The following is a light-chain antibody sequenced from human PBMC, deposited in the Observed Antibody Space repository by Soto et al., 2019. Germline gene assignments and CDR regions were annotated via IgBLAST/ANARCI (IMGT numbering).Light chain of an antibody. V-gene: IGKV3-20*01. CDR2: GAS. CDR3: QHDFSSPYT. Sequence: EIVWTQSPGTLCLSPGERATLSCRASRSVSSNYLAWYQQKPGQAPRLLIYGASSRATDIPDRFSGIGSGTDFSLTISRLEPEDFAVYYCQHDFSSPYTFGHGTKLEIK. CDR1: RSVSSNY. J-gene: IGKJ2*01.